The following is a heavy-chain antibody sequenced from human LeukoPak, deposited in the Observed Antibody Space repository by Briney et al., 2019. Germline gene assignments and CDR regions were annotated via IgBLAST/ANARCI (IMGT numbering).Heavy chain of an antibody. D-gene: IGHD4-23*01. CDR2: IYYSGST. J-gene: IGHJ3*02. Sequence: SETLSLTCTVTGGSFSTYYWSWIRQPPGKGLEWIGYIYYSGSTNYNPSVKSRVAMSVDTSKKQFSLKLSSLTAADTAVYYCARGGTAVIAPYAFDIWGQGTMVTVSS. CDR3: ARGGTAVIAPYAFDI. V-gene: IGHV4-59*01. CDR1: GGSFSTYY.